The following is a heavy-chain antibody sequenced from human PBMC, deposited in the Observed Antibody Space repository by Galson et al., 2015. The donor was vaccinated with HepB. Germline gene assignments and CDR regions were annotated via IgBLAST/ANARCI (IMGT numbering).Heavy chain of an antibody. CDR1: GFTFGGYG. Sequence: LRLSCAASGFTFGGYGMHWVRQAPGRGLEWVGVIWYDGSNQHYADSVKGRFTISRDNSKNILYLQMNSLRAEDTAVYYCAREGRITVTIFDYWGQGSLVTVSS. J-gene: IGHJ4*02. CDR2: IWYDGSNQ. V-gene: IGHV3-33*01. D-gene: IGHD4-17*01. CDR3: AREGRITVTIFDY.